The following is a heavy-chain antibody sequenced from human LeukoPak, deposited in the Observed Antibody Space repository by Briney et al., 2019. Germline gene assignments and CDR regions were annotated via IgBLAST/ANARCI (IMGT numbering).Heavy chain of an antibody. D-gene: IGHD5-24*01. V-gene: IGHV1-69*13. J-gene: IGHJ6*02. CDR1: GGTFSSYA. CDR3: ARDRGKMATINYYYYGMDV. Sequence: RASVKVSCKASGGTFSSYAISWVRQAPGQGLEWMGGIIPIFGTANYAQKFQGRVTITADESTSTAYMELSSLRSEDTAVYYCARDRGKMATINYYYYGMDVWGQGTTVTVSS. CDR2: IIPIFGTA.